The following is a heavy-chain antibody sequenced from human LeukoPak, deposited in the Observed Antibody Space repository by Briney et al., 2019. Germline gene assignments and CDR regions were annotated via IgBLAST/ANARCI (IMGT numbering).Heavy chain of an antibody. V-gene: IGHV3-7*01. CDR2: IKQDGSEK. CDR1: GFTFSSYW. J-gene: IGHJ5*02. Sequence: GGSLGLSCAASGFTFSSYWMSWVRQAPGKGLEWVANIKQDGSEKYYVDSVKGRFTISRDNAKNSLYLQMNSLRAEDTAVYYCLVSSQGAPVYNWFDPWGQEPWSPSPQ. D-gene: IGHD6-13*01. CDR3: LVSSQGAPVYNWFDP.